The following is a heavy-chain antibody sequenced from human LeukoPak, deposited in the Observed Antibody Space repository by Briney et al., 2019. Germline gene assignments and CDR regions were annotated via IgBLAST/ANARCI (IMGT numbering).Heavy chain of an antibody. J-gene: IGHJ4*02. CDR3: AKLPSPMVRGVWFDY. D-gene: IGHD3-10*01. V-gene: IGHV3-30*18. Sequence: GGSLRLSCAASGFTFSGYGMHWVRQAPGKGLEWVAVISYDGSNKYYADSVKGRFTISRDNSKNTLYLQMNSLRAEDTAVYYCAKLPSPMVRGVWFDYWGQGTLVTVSS. CDR1: GFTFSGYG. CDR2: ISYDGSNK.